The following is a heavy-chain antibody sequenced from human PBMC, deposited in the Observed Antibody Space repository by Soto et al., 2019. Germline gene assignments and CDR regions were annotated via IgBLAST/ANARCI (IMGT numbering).Heavy chain of an antibody. Sequence: PGGSLRVSCAASGFTCSSYGMHWVRQAPGKGLEWVAVISYDGSNKYYADSVKGRFTISRDNSKNTLYLQMNSLRAEDTAVYYCAKDQADPDSSSLDEGPYYFDYWGQGTLVTVS. CDR3: AKDQADPDSSSLDEGPYYFDY. J-gene: IGHJ4*02. V-gene: IGHV3-30*18. D-gene: IGHD6-13*01. CDR2: ISYDGSNK. CDR1: GFTCSSYG.